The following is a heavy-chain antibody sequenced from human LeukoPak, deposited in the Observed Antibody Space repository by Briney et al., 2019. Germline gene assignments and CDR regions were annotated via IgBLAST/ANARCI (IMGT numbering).Heavy chain of an antibody. Sequence: ASVRVSCKASGYTFTGYYMHWVRQAPGQGLEWMGRINPNSGGTNYAQKFQGRVTMTRDTSISTAYMELSRLRSGDTAVYYCARGITIFGVVKGIDASDYWGQGTLVTVSS. V-gene: IGHV1-2*06. CDR2: INPNSGGT. J-gene: IGHJ4*02. CDR1: GYTFTGYY. CDR3: ARGITIFGVVKGIDASDY. D-gene: IGHD3-3*01.